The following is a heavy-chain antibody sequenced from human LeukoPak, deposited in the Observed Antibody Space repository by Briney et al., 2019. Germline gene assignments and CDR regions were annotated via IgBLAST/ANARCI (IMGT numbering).Heavy chain of an antibody. CDR3: AKEGARYCSGGSCQGGGFDY. Sequence: PGRSLTLSCAASGFTFSSYGMHWVRQAPGKGLGWVAVISYDGSNKYYEDSVKGRFTISRDSSKNTLYLQMNSLRAEDTAVYYCAKEGARYCSGGSCQGGGFDYWGQGTLVTVSS. CDR2: ISYDGSNK. CDR1: GFTFSSYG. J-gene: IGHJ4*02. V-gene: IGHV3-30*18. D-gene: IGHD2-15*01.